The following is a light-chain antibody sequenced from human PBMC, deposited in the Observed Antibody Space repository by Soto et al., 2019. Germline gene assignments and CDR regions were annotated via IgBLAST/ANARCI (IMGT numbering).Light chain of an antibody. V-gene: IGKV3-15*01. CDR2: GSS. Sequence: EIVMTQSPATLSVSPGERATLSCRASQSVSSNVAWYQQIPGQTPRLLIYGSSTRATGVPVRFSGRASGTDFTLTISSLQPEDFAVYYCQQDYNLPITFGPGTRLEIK. J-gene: IGKJ5*01. CDR3: QQDYNLPIT. CDR1: QSVSSN.